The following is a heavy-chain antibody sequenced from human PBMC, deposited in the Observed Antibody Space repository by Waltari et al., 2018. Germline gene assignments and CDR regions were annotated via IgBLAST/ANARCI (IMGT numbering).Heavy chain of an antibody. CDR3: AKDRAVADFAFDI. D-gene: IGHD6-19*01. J-gene: IGHJ3*02. Sequence: QVQLVESGGGVVQPGRSLRLSCAASGFTFSSYGMHWVRQAPGKGLEWVAVIWYDGSNKYYADSVKGRFTISRDNSKNTLYLQMNSLRAEDTAMYYCAKDRAVADFAFDIWGQGTMVTVSS. V-gene: IGHV3-30*18. CDR2: IWYDGSNK. CDR1: GFTFSSYG.